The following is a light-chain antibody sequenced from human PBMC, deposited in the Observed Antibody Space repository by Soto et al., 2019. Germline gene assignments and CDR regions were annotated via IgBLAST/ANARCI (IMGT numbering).Light chain of an antibody. J-gene: IGKJ3*01. CDR1: QTINTW. CDR2: RAS. Sequence: DIQMTQSPSTLSASVGDRVTITCRASQTINTWLAWYQQKPGKAPKLLIYRASNLVSGVPSRFSGSGSGAEYSLTISSLQPDDFSIYNGQQYETYSDTFGPGTKVDI. V-gene: IGKV1-5*03. CDR3: QQYETYSDT.